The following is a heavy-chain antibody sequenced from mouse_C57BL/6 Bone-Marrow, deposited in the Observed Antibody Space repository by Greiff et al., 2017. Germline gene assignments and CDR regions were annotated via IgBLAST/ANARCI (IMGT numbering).Heavy chain of an antibody. D-gene: IGHD2-1*01. V-gene: IGHV1-82*01. J-gene: IGHJ1*03. CDR3: ARNDYGNYGWYFDV. CDR1: GYAFSSSW. CDR2: IYPGAGDT. Sequence: VQLQQSGPELVKPGASVKISCKASGYAFSSSWMNWVKQRTGKGLEWIGRIYPGAGDTNYNGKFKGKATLTADKSSSTAYRQLSSLNSDDSAVYFCARNDYGNYGWYFDVWGTGTTVTVSS.